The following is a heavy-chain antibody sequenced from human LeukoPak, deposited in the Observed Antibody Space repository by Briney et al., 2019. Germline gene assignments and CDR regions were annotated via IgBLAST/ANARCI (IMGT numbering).Heavy chain of an antibody. V-gene: IGHV3-11*01. CDR3: ARNSNSEEVYFGY. D-gene: IGHD6-6*01. CDR1: GFTFSDYY. Sequence: GGSLRLSCAASGFTFSDYYMSWIRQAPGKGLEWVSYISSSGSTIYYADSVKGRFTNSRDNAKNSLYLQMNSLRAEDTAVYYCARNSNSEEVYFGYWGQGTLVTVSS. CDR2: ISSSGSTI. J-gene: IGHJ4*02.